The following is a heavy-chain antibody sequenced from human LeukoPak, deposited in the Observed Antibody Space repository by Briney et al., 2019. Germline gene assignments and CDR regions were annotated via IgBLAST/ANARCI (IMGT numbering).Heavy chain of an antibody. CDR1: GFTFSSYS. CDR3: ARDYVLLTFDP. V-gene: IGHV3-21*01. CDR2: IGSSSSYI. D-gene: IGHD3-10*01. Sequence: PGGSLRLSCAASGFTFSSYSMNWVRQAPGKGLEWVSSIGSSSSYIYYADSVKGRFTISRDNAKNSLYLQMNSLRAEDTAVYYCARDYVLLTFDPWGQGTLVTVSS. J-gene: IGHJ5*02.